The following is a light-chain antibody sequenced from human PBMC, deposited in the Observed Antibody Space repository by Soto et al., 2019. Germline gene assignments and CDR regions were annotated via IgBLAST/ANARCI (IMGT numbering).Light chain of an antibody. V-gene: IGLV1-51*02. CDR1: DSNIGNDH. CDR3: GTWDSGLSAGV. J-gene: IGLJ3*02. CDR2: ENN. Sequence: QSVLTQPPSVSAAPGQKVTISCSGSDSNIGNDHVSWYQQFPGTAPKLLIYENNKRPSGIPDRFSGSKSGTSATLDITGLQTGDEADYYCGTWDSGLSAGVIGGGTMLTVL.